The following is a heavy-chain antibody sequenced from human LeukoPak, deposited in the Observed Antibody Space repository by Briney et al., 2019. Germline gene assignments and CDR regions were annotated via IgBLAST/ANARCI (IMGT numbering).Heavy chain of an antibody. D-gene: IGHD6-19*01. Sequence: SETLSLTCAVYGGSFSGYYWSWIRQPPGKGLEWIGEINHSGSTNYNPSLKSRVTISVDTSKNQFSLKLSSVTAADTAVYYCARGLGSGWYGGYYFDYWGQGTLDTVSS. CDR3: ARGLGSGWYGGYYFDY. CDR1: GGSFSGYY. CDR2: INHSGST. J-gene: IGHJ4*02. V-gene: IGHV4-34*01.